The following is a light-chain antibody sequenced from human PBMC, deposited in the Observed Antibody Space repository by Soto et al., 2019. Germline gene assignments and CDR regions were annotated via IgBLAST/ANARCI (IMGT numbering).Light chain of an antibody. V-gene: IGKV3-20*01. J-gene: IGKJ4*01. CDR3: QQYGSSPRFT. CDR1: QSVSSSY. CDR2: GAS. Sequence: EIVLTQSPGTLSLSPGERATLSCRASQSVSSSYLAWYQQKPGQAPRLLIYGASSRATGIPDRFSGSGSGTDFTLTISRLEPEDFAVYYCQQYGSSPRFTFGVGTKVEIK.